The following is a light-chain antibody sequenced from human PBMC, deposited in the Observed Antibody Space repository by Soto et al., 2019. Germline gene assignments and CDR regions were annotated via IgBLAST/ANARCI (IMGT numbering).Light chain of an antibody. V-gene: IGLV2-14*01. Sequence: QSVLTQPASVSGSPGQTITISCTGTSSDIGGYNAVSWYQHHPGKAPKLIIYEVTHRPSGVSDRFSASKSGNTASLTISGLQAEDEADYYCGSWDSSLSAYVFATGTKVTVL. J-gene: IGLJ1*01. CDR1: SSDIGGYNA. CDR3: GSWDSSLSAYV. CDR2: EVT.